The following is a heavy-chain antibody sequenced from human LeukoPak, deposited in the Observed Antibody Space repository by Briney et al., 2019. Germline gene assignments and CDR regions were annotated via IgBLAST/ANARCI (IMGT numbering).Heavy chain of an antibody. D-gene: IGHD3-9*01. CDR2: IYSGGST. CDR3: ARDSPPVFDILTGYYTPRDYYGMDV. CDR1: GFTVSSLA. V-gene: IGHV3-53*04. J-gene: IGHJ6*02. Sequence: PGGSLRLSCAASGFTVSSLAMHWVRQAPGKGLEWVSVIYSGGSTYYADSVKGRFTISRHNSKNTLYLQMNSLRAEDTAVYYCARDSPPVFDILTGYYTPRDYYGMDVWGQGTTVTVSS.